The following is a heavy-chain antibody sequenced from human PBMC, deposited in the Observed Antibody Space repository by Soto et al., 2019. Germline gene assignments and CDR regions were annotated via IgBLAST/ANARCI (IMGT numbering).Heavy chain of an antibody. Sequence: EVQLLESGGGLVQPGGSLRLSCAASGFTFSSYAMSWVRQAPGKGLEWVSAISGRGGSTYYVDSVKGRFTISRDNSKNALFLQMNSLRAGDTAVYYCAKAPSCGGDCYSGWYYYYGMDVWGQGTTVTVSS. CDR3: AKAPSCGGDCYSGWYYYYGMDV. J-gene: IGHJ6*02. CDR2: ISGRGGST. D-gene: IGHD2-21*02. CDR1: GFTFSSYA. V-gene: IGHV3-23*01.